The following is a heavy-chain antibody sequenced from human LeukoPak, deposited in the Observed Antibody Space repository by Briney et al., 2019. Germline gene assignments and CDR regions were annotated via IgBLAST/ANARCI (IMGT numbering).Heavy chain of an antibody. J-gene: IGHJ4*02. CDR2: INWNGGST. D-gene: IGHD3-22*01. CDR1: GFTFDDYG. CDR3: ARDPYYDVLNFDY. Sequence: GGSLRLSCAASGFTFDDYGMSWVRQPPGKGLEWVSGINWNGGSTGYADSVKGRFTISRDNAKNSLNLQMNSLRAEDTALYYCARDPYYDVLNFDYWGQGTLVTVSS. V-gene: IGHV3-20*04.